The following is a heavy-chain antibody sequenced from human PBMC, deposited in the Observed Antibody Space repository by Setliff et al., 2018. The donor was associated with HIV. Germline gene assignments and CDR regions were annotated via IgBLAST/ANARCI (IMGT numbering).Heavy chain of an antibody. J-gene: IGHJ3*02. CDR2: IYYSGST. Sequence: SETLSLTCTVSGGSMNIHYWSRIRQPPGKGLEWIGSIYYSGSTSYNPSLRSRVTISVDTSKNQFSLELTSVTAADTAVYYCARPLTTSFYFWGDALAIWGQGTMVTVSS. CDR3: ARPLTTSFYFWGDALAI. CDR1: GGSMNIHY. V-gene: IGHV4-59*08. D-gene: IGHD3-3*01.